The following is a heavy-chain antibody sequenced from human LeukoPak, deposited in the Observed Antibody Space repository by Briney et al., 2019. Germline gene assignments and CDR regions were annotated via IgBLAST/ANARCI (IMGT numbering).Heavy chain of an antibody. CDR1: GYTFTGYY. D-gene: IGHD1-1*01. CDR2: INPSGGST. CDR3: ARVGDWNDPAFDY. Sequence: ASVKVSCKASGYTFTGYYMHWVRQAACQGLEGMGIINPSGGSTSYAQKLQGRVTMTRDTSTSTVYMEPSSLRSEDTAVYYCARVGDWNDPAFDYWGQGTLVTVSS. J-gene: IGHJ4*02. V-gene: IGHV1-46*01.